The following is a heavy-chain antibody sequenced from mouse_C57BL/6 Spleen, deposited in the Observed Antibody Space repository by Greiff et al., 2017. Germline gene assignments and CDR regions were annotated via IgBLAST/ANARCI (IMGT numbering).Heavy chain of an antibody. D-gene: IGHD6-2*01. CDR2: ISSGGGYI. CDR3: TVSPYFDY. Sequence: EVKVEESGAGLVKPGGSLKLSCAASGFTFSSYAMSWVRQTPEKRLEWVAYISSGGGYIYYAETVKGRFTISRDNARNTLYLQLSSLKSEDTAMYYCTVSPYFDYWGQGTTLTVSS. CDR1: GFTFSSYA. J-gene: IGHJ2*01. V-gene: IGHV5-9-1*02.